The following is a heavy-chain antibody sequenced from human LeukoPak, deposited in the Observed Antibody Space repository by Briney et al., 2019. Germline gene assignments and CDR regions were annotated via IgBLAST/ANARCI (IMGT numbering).Heavy chain of an antibody. CDR2: ILYTGRT. CDR3: ARRDVGATIDY. CDR1: GDSISSSRFY. J-gene: IGHJ4*02. D-gene: IGHD1-26*01. Sequence: PSETLSLTCTVSGDSISSSRFYWAWIRQPPGRGLEWIGSILYTGRTFYSPSLKSRVTISVDTSKNQFSLRLGSVTASDTAVYYCARRDVGATIDYWGQGTLVTVSP. V-gene: IGHV4-39*01.